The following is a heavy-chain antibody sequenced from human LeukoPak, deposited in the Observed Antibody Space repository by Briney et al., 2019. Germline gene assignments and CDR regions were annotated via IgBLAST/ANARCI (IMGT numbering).Heavy chain of an antibody. Sequence: SETLSLTRTVSGGSISSYYWSWIRQPPGKGLEWIGYIYYSGSTNYNPSLKSRVTISVDRSKNQFSLKLSSVTAADTAVYYCARAGIAVANAFDIWGQGTMVTVSS. CDR3: ARAGIAVANAFDI. V-gene: IGHV4-59*12. D-gene: IGHD6-19*01. CDR1: GGSISSYY. J-gene: IGHJ3*02. CDR2: IYYSGST.